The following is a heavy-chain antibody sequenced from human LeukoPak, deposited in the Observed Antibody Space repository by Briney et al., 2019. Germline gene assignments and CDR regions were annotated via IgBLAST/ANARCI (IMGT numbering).Heavy chain of an antibody. Sequence: GASVKVSCKASGYTFTGYYMHWVRQAPGQGLEWMGRINPNSGGTNYAQKFQGRVTMTRDTSISTAYMEPSRLRSDDTAVYYCARGGRREMATIDYWGQGTLVTVSS. CDR1: GYTFTGYY. CDR2: INPNSGGT. V-gene: IGHV1-2*06. J-gene: IGHJ4*02. D-gene: IGHD5-24*01. CDR3: ARGGRREMATIDY.